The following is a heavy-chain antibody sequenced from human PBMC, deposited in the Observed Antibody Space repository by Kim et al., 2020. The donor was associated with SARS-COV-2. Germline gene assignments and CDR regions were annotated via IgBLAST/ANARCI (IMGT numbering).Heavy chain of an antibody. CDR3: ARGEGYCSGGSCED. J-gene: IGHJ4*02. V-gene: IGHV4-30-2*05. Sequence: NPSLKSRVTITVEPSKTPFSLKLSSVTAADTAVYYCARGEGYCSGGSCEDWGQGTLVTVSS. D-gene: IGHD2-15*01.